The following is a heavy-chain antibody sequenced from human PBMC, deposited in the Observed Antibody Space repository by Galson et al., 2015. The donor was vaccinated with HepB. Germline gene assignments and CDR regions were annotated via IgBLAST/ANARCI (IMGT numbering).Heavy chain of an antibody. J-gene: IGHJ4*02. CDR3: ARVRARGDCSSTSCYSDSSDY. D-gene: IGHD2-2*01. V-gene: IGHV3-74*01. CDR1: GFTFSYYW. Sequence: SLRLSCAVSGFTFSYYWMNWVRQVPGRGLVWVSRINMNGNTKEYADSVRGRFTISRDNAKNTVYLQMNSLRAEDTAVYYCARVRARGDCSSTSCYSDSSDYWGLGTLVTVSS. CDR2: INMNGNTK.